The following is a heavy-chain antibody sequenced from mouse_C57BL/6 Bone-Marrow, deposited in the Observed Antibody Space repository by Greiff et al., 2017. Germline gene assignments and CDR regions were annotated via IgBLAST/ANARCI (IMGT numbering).Heavy chain of an antibody. V-gene: IGHV1-9*01. Sequence: VQLQESGAELMKPGASVKLSCKATGYTFPGYWIEWVKQRPGHGLEWIGEILPGSGSTNYNEKFKGKATFTADTSSNTAYMQLSSLTTEDSAIYYCARRLDDGYYVWYFDVWGTGTTVTVSS. CDR2: ILPGSGST. J-gene: IGHJ1*03. D-gene: IGHD2-3*01. CDR1: GYTFPGYW. CDR3: ARRLDDGYYVWYFDV.